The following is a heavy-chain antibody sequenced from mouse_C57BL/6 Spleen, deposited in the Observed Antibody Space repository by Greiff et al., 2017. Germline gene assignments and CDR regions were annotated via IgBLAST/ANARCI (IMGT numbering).Heavy chain of an antibody. CDR2: IDPSDSYT. CDR1: GYTFTSYW. Sequence: QVQLQQSGAELVMPGASVKLSCKASGYTFTSYWMHWVKQRPGQGLEWIGEIDPSDSYTNYTQKFQGKSTLTVDKSSSTAYMQLSSLTSADSAVYYCARGRELRGYYFDYWGQGTTLTVSS. J-gene: IGHJ2*01. V-gene: IGHV1-69*01. D-gene: IGHD1-3*01. CDR3: ARGRELRGYYFDY.